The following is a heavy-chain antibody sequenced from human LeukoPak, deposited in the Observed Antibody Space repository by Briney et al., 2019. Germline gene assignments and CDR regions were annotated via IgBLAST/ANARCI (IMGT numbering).Heavy chain of an antibody. CDR3: AKGYNWNTNAFDI. CDR1: GFTFSSYA. V-gene: IGHV3-23*01. J-gene: IGHJ3*02. CDR2: ISGSGGST. D-gene: IGHD1/OR15-1a*01. Sequence: GGSLRLSCAASGFTFSSYAMSWVRQAPAKGLEWVSAISGSGGSTYYADSVKGRFTISRDNSKNTLYLQMNSLRAEDTAVYYCAKGYNWNTNAFDIWGQGTMVTVSS.